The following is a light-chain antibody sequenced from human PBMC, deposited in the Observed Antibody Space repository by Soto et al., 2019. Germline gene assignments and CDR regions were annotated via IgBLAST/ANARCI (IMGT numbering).Light chain of an antibody. Sequence: QSALTHPASVSGSPGQSITISCTGTSSDVGSYNLVSWYQQHPGKAPKLMIYEGSKRPSGVSNRFSGSKSGNTASLTISGLQAEDEADYYCCSYAGSSTLDVVFGGGTKLTVL. CDR3: CSYAGSSTLDVV. CDR2: EGS. J-gene: IGLJ2*01. V-gene: IGLV2-23*01. CDR1: SSDVGSYNL.